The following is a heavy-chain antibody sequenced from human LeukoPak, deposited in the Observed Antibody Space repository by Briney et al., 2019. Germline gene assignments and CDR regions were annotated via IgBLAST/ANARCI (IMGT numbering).Heavy chain of an antibody. J-gene: IGHJ4*02. CDR2: IRSKANNYAT. CDR3: IQVGATSDLEY. Sequence: PRGSLRLSFSASGLTFIGPAMHSVRQTSAKGLEWVGRIRSKANNYATAYAAKVKGRFTISRDDSKSTAYLQMNSVKAEDTAVYYCIQVGATSDLEYWGQGTLVTVSS. CDR1: GLTFIGPA. D-gene: IGHD1-26*01. V-gene: IGHV3-73*01.